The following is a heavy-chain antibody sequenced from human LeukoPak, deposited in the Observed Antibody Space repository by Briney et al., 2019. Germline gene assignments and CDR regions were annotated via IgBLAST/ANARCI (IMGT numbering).Heavy chain of an antibody. CDR1: GFTFSSYA. CDR3: AKARGSRPL. D-gene: IGHD3-16*01. J-gene: IGHJ4*02. V-gene: IGHV3-23*01. Sequence: GGSLRLSCAASGFTFSSYAMSWVRQAPGKGLEWVSAISGSGDSTYYADSDSVKGRFCISRDNTKNTLYLQMNSLRADDTAVYYCAKARGSRPLWGQGTLVTVSS. CDR2: ISGSGDST.